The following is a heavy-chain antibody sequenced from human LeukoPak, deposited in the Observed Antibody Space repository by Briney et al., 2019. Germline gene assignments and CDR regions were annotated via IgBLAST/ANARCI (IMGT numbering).Heavy chain of an antibody. CDR1: GGSITSFY. CDR3: ARRGRAQGPLSL. V-gene: IGHV4-59*01. CDR2: IYYSGST. Sequence: SETLSLTCTISGGSITSFYWSWIRQPPGKGLEWIGYIYYSGSTNYNPSLKSRVTISVDTSKNQFSLNLSSVTAADTAVYYCARRGRAQGPLSLWGQGTMVTVSS. D-gene: IGHD2-15*01. J-gene: IGHJ3*01.